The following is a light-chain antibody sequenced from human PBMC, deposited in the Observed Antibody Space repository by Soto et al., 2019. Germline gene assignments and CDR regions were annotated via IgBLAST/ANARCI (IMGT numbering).Light chain of an antibody. J-gene: IGKJ1*01. CDR2: DAS. CDR3: QQCNAYSPT. CDR1: QRVSRG. V-gene: IGKV1-5*01. Sequence: DIQMTQSPSTLSASVGDRVTITCRASQRVSRGLAWYQQKPGKAPTLLIYDASSLESGVPSRFSGSGSGTEFTLTISSLQPDDFATYYCQQCNAYSPTFGQGTKVDIK.